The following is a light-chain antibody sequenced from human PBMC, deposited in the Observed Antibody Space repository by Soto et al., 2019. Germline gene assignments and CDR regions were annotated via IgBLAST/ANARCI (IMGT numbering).Light chain of an antibody. Sequence: QLVLTQSPSASASLGASVKLTCTLSSGHSSYAIAWHQQQPEKGPRYLMKLNSDGSHSKGDGIPDRFSGSSSGAESYLTISSLQSEDEADYYCQTWGTGILVFGGGTKVTVL. CDR1: SGHSSYA. J-gene: IGLJ2*01. V-gene: IGLV4-69*01. CDR3: QTWGTGILV. CDR2: LNSDGSH.